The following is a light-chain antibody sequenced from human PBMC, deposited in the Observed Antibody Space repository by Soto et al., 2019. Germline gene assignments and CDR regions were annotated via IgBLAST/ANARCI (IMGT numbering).Light chain of an antibody. CDR3: QVRHNDSWT. CDR2: TAA. V-gene: IGKV1-39*01. Sequence: DIHMTQSPSSLSASEEYRFTFTCLASQSISSYLNWCQQKQGKAPKLVIHTAASLQTGAPSRFSGSGSGTDGTLTFSSLQREDCAPFVCQVRHNDSWTFGRGTKVDIK. CDR1: QSISSY. J-gene: IGKJ1*01.